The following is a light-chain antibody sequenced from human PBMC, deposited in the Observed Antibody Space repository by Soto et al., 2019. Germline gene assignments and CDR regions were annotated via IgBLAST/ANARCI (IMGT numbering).Light chain of an antibody. CDR1: QSINKF. Sequence: DLQMTQSPSSLSASVGGRVTITCRASQSINKFLNWNQQKPGKAPKLLIYSASSLQSGVPSRFSGSGSGTDFTLTISTLQPEDFVIYYCQQSDIMPVTFGQGTRLEI. CDR3: QQSDIMPVT. J-gene: IGKJ5*01. V-gene: IGKV1-39*01. CDR2: SAS.